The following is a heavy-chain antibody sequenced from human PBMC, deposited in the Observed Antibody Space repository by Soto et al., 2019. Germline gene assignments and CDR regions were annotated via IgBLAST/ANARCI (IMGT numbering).Heavy chain of an antibody. CDR2: IIPIFGTA. Sequence: QVQLVQSGAEVKKPGSSVKVSCKASGGTFSSYAISWVRQAPGQGLEWMGGIIPIFGTANYAQKLQGRVTITADESTSTAYMKLSSLISEDTAVYYCARDRTVTTFNYYGMDVWGQGTTVTVSS. CDR3: ARDRTVTTFNYYGMDV. D-gene: IGHD4-17*01. J-gene: IGHJ6*02. CDR1: GGTFSSYA. V-gene: IGHV1-69*01.